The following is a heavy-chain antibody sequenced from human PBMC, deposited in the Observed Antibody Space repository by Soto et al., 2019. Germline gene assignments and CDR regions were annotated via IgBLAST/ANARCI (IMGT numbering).Heavy chain of an antibody. CDR3: AGTRTLIADRVPYYYYGMDV. Sequence: QVQLVQSGAEEKKPGASVKVSCKASGYTFTSYAMHWVRQAPGQRLEWMGWINAGNGNTKYSQKFQGRVNITRDTAXXTXYXXLSSLRSEDTAVYYCAGTRTLIADRVPYYYYGMDVWGQGTTVTVSS. V-gene: IGHV1-3*05. D-gene: IGHD6-6*01. J-gene: IGHJ6*02. CDR1: GYTFTSYA. CDR2: INAGNGNT.